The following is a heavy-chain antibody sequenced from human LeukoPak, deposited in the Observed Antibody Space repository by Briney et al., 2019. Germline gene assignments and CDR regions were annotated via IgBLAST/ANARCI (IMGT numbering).Heavy chain of an antibody. D-gene: IGHD1-26*01. J-gene: IGHJ3*02. CDR2: ISGSGGST. CDR3: AKFPGLMTSLLGAFDI. V-gene: IGHV3-23*01. CDR1: GFTFSSYA. Sequence: GGSLRLSCAASGFTFSSYAMSWVRQAPGKGLEWVSAISGSGGSTYYADSVKGRFTISRDNSKNTLYLQMNSLRAEDTAVYYCAKFPGLMTSLLGAFDIWGQGTMVTVSS.